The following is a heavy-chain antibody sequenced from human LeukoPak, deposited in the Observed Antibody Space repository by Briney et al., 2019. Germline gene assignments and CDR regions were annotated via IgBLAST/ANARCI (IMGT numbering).Heavy chain of an antibody. Sequence: PWGSLRLSCAASGFIVNSYAMSWVRQAPGKGLAWVSLIYSDGVTQYADSVKGRFTISRDNSKNTLYLRMNSLRDEDTAVYFCARDRAEGKTWVEFDPWGQGTLVTVSS. CDR3: ARDRAEGKTWVEFDP. CDR2: IYSDGVT. J-gene: IGHJ5*02. V-gene: IGHV3-66*02. CDR1: GFIVNSYA.